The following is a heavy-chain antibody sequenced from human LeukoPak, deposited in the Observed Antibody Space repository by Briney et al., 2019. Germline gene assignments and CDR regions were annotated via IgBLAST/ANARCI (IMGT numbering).Heavy chain of an antibody. D-gene: IGHD3-10*01. CDR1: GFSFSSYA. Sequence: PGGSLRLSCAASGFSFSSYAMSWVRQAPGKGLEWVSLISGSGDNTYYPYSVKGRFTVSRDNSKNTLYLQMNSLGVDDTAVYYCAKDLRRGGRVRGSEGFDYWGQGTLVTVSS. CDR3: AKDLRRGGRVRGSEGFDY. CDR2: ISGSGDNT. V-gene: IGHV3-23*01. J-gene: IGHJ4*02.